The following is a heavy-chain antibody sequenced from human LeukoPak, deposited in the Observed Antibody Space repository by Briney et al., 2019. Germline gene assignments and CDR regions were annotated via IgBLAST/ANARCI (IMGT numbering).Heavy chain of an antibody. CDR3: ARDYYDSSGYRDLYYMDV. J-gene: IGHJ6*03. CDR1: GFTFSSYW. D-gene: IGHD3-22*01. CDR2: IKQDGSEK. Sequence: GGSRRLSCAASGFTFSSYWMSWVRQAPGKGLEWVANIKQDGSEKYYVDSVKGRFTISRDNAKNSLYLQMNSLRAEDTAVYYCARDYYDSSGYRDLYYMDVWGKGTTVTVSS. V-gene: IGHV3-7*01.